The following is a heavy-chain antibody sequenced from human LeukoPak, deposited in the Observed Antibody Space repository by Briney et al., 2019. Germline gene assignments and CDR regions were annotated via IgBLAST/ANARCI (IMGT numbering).Heavy chain of an antibody. J-gene: IGHJ4*02. CDR2: INPNSGGT. V-gene: IGHV1-2*02. D-gene: IGHD2-2*01. CDR3: GRGVSVVVPAAMGY. CDR1: GYTFTGYY. Sequence: GASVKVSCKASGYTFTGYYMHWVRQAPGQGLEWMGWINPNSGGTNYAQKFQGRVTMTRDTSISTAYMELSRLRSDDTAVYYCGRGVSVVVPAAMGYWGQGTLVTVSS.